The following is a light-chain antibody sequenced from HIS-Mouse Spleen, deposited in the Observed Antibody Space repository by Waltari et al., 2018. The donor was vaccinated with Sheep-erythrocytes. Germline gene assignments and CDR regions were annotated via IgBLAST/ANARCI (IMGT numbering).Light chain of an antibody. J-gene: IGLJ1*01. CDR3: CSYAGSYNHV. CDR2: DVS. CDR1: SSDVGGYNY. V-gene: IGLV2-11*01. Sequence: QSALTQPRSVSGSPGQSVTISCTGTSSDVGGYNYVSWYQQPPGKAPKLMIYDVSKRPSGVPDRFSGSKSGNTASLTISGRQAEDEADYYCCSYAGSYNHVFATGTKVTVL.